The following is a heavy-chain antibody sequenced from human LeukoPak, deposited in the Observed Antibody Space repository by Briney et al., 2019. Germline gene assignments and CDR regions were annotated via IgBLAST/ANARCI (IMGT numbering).Heavy chain of an antibody. D-gene: IGHD3-22*01. CDR2: ISWNSGSI. CDR3: AKGGGFYFADWFDP. Sequence: GGSLRISCAASGFTFDDYAMHWVRQAPGKGLEWVSGISWNSGSIGYADSVKGRFTISRDNAKNSLYLQMNSLRAEDTALYYCAKGGGFYFADWFDPWGQGTLVTVSS. J-gene: IGHJ5*02. CDR1: GFTFDDYA. V-gene: IGHV3-9*01.